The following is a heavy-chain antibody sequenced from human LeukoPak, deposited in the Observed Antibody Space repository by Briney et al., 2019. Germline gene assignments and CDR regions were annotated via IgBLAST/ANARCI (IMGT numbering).Heavy chain of an antibody. J-gene: IGHJ4*02. V-gene: IGHV3-7*01. CDR1: GFTFSRYW. CDR2: IKQDGSEK. Sequence: GGSLRLSCAPSGFTFSRYWMSWVRQPPGKGLEWVANIKQDGSEKFYVESVKGRFTVSRDNARNSLYLQMNSLRAEDTAVYYCANIKDTGTYYFDHWGQGTLVTVSS. CDR3: ANIKDTGTYYFDH. D-gene: IGHD3-10*01.